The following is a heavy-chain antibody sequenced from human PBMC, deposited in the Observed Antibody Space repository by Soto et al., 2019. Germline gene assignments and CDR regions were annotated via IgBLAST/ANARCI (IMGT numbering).Heavy chain of an antibody. D-gene: IGHD3-10*01. Sequence: QVQLQESGPGLVKPSGTLSLTCDVSGDSISSINWWVWVRQPPGKGLQWIGEVYHTGTTNYNASLKSRFTISVDKSQNHFSLNVTSVTAADTAVYYCARSSGFFARSLLDTGCQGALVTVSS. CDR2: VYHTGTT. J-gene: IGHJ5*01. CDR1: GDSISSINW. CDR3: ARSSGFFARSLLDT. V-gene: IGHV4-4*02.